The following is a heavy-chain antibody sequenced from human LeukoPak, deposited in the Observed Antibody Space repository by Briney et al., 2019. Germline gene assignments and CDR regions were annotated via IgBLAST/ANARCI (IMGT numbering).Heavy chain of an antibody. V-gene: IGHV4-39*07. CDR1: GGSISSSSYY. CDR3: ASTIAARREDFDY. D-gene: IGHD6-6*01. J-gene: IGHJ4*02. CDR2: IHYSGST. Sequence: SETLSLTSTVSGGSISSSSYYWGWIRQPPGKGLEWIGSIHYSGSTYYNPSLKSRVTISVDTSKNQFSLKLSSVTAADTAVYYCASTIAARREDFDYWGQGTLVTVSS.